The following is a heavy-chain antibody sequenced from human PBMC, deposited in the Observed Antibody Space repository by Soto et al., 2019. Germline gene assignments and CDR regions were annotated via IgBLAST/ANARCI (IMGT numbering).Heavy chain of an antibody. J-gene: IGHJ3*02. CDR1: GGSISSGGYS. CDR3: ARDWYYSDSTGYYHDVFDI. V-gene: IGHV4-30-2*01. D-gene: IGHD3-22*01. Sequence: SETLSLTCAVSGGSISSGGYSWSWIRQPPGKGLEWIGYIYHSGSTYYNPSLKSRVTISVDRSKNQFSLKLSSVTAADTAVYYCARDWYYSDSTGYYHDVFDIWGQGAMVTVSS. CDR2: IYHSGST.